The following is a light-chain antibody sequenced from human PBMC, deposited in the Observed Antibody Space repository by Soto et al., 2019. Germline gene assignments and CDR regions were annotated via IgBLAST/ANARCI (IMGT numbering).Light chain of an antibody. CDR1: SGHSSYA. CDR2: LNSDGSH. V-gene: IGLV4-69*01. CDR3: QTLGTGIQV. J-gene: IGLJ3*02. Sequence: QPVLTQSPSASASLGASVKLTCTLSSGHSSYAIAWHQQQPEKGPRYLMKLNSDGSHSKGDGIPDRFSGSSSGAERYLTISSLPSEDAADYYCQTLGTGIQVFGGGTKLTVL.